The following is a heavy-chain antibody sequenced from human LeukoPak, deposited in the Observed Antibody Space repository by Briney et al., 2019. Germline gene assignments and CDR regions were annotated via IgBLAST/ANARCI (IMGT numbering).Heavy chain of an antibody. CDR3: ARDGLLPTYYFDY. Sequence: SETLSLTCAVYGGSFSGYYWSWIRRPPGKGLEWIGEINHSGSTNYNPSLKSRVTISVDTSKNQFSLKLSSVTAADTAVYYCARDGLLPTYYFDYWGQGTLVTVSS. CDR1: GGSFSGYY. CDR2: INHSGST. D-gene: IGHD2-8*01. V-gene: IGHV4-34*01. J-gene: IGHJ4*02.